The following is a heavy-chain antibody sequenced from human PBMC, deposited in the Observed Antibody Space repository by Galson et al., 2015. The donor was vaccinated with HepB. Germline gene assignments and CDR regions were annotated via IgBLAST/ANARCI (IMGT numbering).Heavy chain of an antibody. Sequence: SLRLSCAGSGFNFNNYAMNWVRQAPGKGLEWVAAISFDGSKTYYTDTVKGRFIISRDKSNNTLYLQMNSLRPGDTSVYYCVRDAYYYDSSGYLFRWREKELNWFDPWGQGTLVTVSS. CDR2: ISFDGSKT. CDR3: VRDAYYYDSSGYLFRWREKELNWFDP. D-gene: IGHD3-22*01. V-gene: IGHV3-30*04. CDR1: GFNFNNYA. J-gene: IGHJ5*02.